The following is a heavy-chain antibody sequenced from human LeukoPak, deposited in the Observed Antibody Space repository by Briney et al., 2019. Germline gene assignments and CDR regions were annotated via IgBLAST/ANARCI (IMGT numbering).Heavy chain of an antibody. CDR1: GFSFSKYW. D-gene: IGHD3-9*01. V-gene: IGHV3-74*01. CDR3: ARDFDMGITPGDDFDF. Sequence: GGSLRLSCAASGFSFSKYWMHWVRQTPGEGLVWVSRIKEDGTYTSYADSVKGRFTISKDNARNTVFLQMNSLRAEDTAVYYCARDFDMGITPGDDFDFWGQGTLVTVSS. J-gene: IGHJ4*02. CDR2: IKEDGTYT.